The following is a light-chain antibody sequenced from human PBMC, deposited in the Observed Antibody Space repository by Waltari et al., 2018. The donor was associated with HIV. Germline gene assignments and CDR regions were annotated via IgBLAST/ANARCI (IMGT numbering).Light chain of an antibody. J-gene: IGLJ3*02. Sequence: QSVLTQPPSASGTPGQTVTISCSGSTSNVETQWVYWYQQLPGTAPKLLIYRNYQRPSGVPDRFSSSKSGASASLIISGLRSEYEADYSCGVWDSTLKQWLFGGGTKLTVL. V-gene: IGLV1-47*01. CDR2: RNY. CDR1: TSNVETQW. CDR3: GVWDSTLKQWL.